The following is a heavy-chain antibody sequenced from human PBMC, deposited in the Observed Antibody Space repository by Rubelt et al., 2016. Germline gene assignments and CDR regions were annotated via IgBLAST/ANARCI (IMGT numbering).Heavy chain of an antibody. V-gene: IGHV4-34*01. Sequence: VQLVASGGGLIQHGGSLRLDCAASGFTFSSYWMSWIRQPPGKGLEWIGEIHHSGSTNYTQSFKTRVTIPVDTSKNQFSLKRSSVTAADTAVYSCARASSSSGPFDYWGQGTLVTVSS. CDR2: IHHSGST. CDR3: ARASSSSGPFDY. CDR1: GFTFSSYW. J-gene: IGHJ4*02. D-gene: IGHD6-6*01.